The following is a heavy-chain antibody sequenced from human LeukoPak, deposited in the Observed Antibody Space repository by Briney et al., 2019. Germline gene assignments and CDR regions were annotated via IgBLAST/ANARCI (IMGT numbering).Heavy chain of an antibody. D-gene: IGHD3-22*01. Sequence: SETLSLTCTVPGGSISSGGYYWSWIRQHPGKGLEWIGYIYYSGSTYYNPSLKSRVTISVDTSKNQFSLKLSSVTAADTAVYYCARSDSSGYSPLDYWGQGTLVTVSS. V-gene: IGHV4-31*03. J-gene: IGHJ4*02. CDR1: GGSISSGGYY. CDR3: ARSDSSGYSPLDY. CDR2: IYYSGST.